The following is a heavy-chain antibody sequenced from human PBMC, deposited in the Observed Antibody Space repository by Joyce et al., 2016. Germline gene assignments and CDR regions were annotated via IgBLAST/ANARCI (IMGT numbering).Heavy chain of an antibody. CDR1: GFTFRTSG. CDR2: ISGDRTYI. Sequence: EVQLVESGGGLVEPGGSLRISCAASGFTFRTSGMSWFRQAPGKGLEWVSAISGDRTYIFYADSVKGRFTVSRDNAKNSLYLQMNTLRAEDTAVFFCARGGLVYDYSMDVWGQGTTVTVSS. V-gene: IGHV3-21*02. J-gene: IGHJ6*02. D-gene: IGHD2-8*02. CDR3: ARGGLVYDYSMDV.